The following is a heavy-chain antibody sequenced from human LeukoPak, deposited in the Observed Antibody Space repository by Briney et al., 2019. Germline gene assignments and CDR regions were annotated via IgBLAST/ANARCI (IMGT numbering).Heavy chain of an antibody. CDR3: ARAVAGTRMDV. V-gene: IGHV1-2*02. Sequence: ASVKVSCKASGYTFTGHYIHWVRQAPGQGLEWMGWIKPDSGATNYAQKFQGRVTMTRDTSISTAHMELNRLTSDDTAVYYCARAVAGTRMDVWGQGTTVTVSS. CDR2: IKPDSGAT. CDR1: GYTFTGHY. J-gene: IGHJ6*02. D-gene: IGHD6-19*01.